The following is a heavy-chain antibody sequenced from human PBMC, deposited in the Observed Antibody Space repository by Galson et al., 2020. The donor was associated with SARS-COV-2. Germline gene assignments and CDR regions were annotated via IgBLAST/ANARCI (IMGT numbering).Heavy chain of an antibody. CDR1: GFSFNNFG. CDR3: ARDDKYYDILTGYYIPPGAYYYYYMDV. J-gene: IGHJ6*03. V-gene: IGHV3-30*05. Sequence: GESLKISCAASGFSFNNFGLHWVRQAPGKGLEWVAVISYDGSNKYYADSVKGRFTISRDNSKNTLYLQMNSLRAEDTAVYYCARDDKYYDILTGYYIPPGAYYYYYMDVWGKGTTVTVSS. D-gene: IGHD3-9*01. CDR2: ISYDGSNK.